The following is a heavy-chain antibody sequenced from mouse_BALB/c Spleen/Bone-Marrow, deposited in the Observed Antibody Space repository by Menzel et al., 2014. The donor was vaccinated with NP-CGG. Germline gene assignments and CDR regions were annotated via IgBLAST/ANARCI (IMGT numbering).Heavy chain of an antibody. J-gene: IGHJ2*01. D-gene: IGHD3-1*01. CDR1: GYSITSDYA. Sequence: EVKLMESGPGLVKPSQSLSLTCTVTGYSITSDYAWNWIRQFPGNKLEWMGYISYSGATTYNPSLKSRISITRDTSKNQFFLQLNSVTTEDIATYYCARGSYYFDYWGQGITLTVSS. CDR2: ISYSGAT. V-gene: IGHV3-2*02. CDR3: ARGSYYFDY.